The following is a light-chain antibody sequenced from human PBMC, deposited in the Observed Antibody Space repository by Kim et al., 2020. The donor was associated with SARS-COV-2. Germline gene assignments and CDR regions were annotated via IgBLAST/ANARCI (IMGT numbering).Light chain of an antibody. J-gene: IGLJ2*01. CDR2: DVS. CDR3: SSYTSSSVV. V-gene: IGLV2-14*01. CDR1: SSDVGGYNY. Sequence: SALTQPASVSGSPGQSITISCTGTSSDVGGYNYVSWYQQHPGKAPKLMIYDVSKRPSGVSNRFSGSKSGNTASLTISGLQAEDEADYYCSSYTSSSVVFGGGTQLTVL.